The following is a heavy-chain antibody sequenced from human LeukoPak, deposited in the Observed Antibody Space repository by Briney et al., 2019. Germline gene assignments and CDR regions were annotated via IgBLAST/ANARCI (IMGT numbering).Heavy chain of an antibody. CDR1: GITLSNYG. Sequence: GGSLRLSCAVSGITLSNYGMSWVRQAPGKGPEWVARLHADGNEKYFVDSVKGRFTISRDNAKNSLYLQMNSLRVEDTAVYYCARGGYSFDYLGQGTLVTVSS. V-gene: IGHV3-7*01. J-gene: IGHJ4*02. D-gene: IGHD5-18*01. CDR2: LHADGNEK. CDR3: ARGGYSFDY.